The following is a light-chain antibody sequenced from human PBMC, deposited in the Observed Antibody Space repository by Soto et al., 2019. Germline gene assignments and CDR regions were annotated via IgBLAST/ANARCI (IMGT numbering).Light chain of an antibody. V-gene: IGKV3-20*01. CDR2: GAS. Sequence: EIVLTQSPGTLSLSPGERATLSCRASQSVTSSYLAWYQQKPGQAPTLLIYGASSRATGIPDRFSGSGSGTDFTLTISSLEPEDFAVYYCQQYGSTPVTFGQGTKVEI. J-gene: IGKJ1*01. CDR3: QQYGSTPVT. CDR1: QSVTSSY.